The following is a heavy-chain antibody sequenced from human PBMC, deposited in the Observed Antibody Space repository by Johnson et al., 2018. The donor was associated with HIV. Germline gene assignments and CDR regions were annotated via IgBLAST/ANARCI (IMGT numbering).Heavy chain of an antibody. V-gene: IGHV3-15*01. CDR2: INSTPDGGTT. Sequence: VLLVESGGGLVKPGGSLRLSCTASGFTFSDASLSWVRQAPGKGLEWVGRINSTPDGGTTDYAAPVKGGFTISRDDSKNTLYLQMNSLKTEDTAVYYCTTDRGGSSDAFDIWGQGTMVTVSS. CDR1: GFTFSDAS. J-gene: IGHJ3*02. D-gene: IGHD3-10*01. CDR3: TTDRGGSSDAFDI.